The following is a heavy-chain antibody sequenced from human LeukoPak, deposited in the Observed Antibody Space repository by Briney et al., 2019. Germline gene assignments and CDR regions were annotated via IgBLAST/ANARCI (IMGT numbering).Heavy chain of an antibody. J-gene: IGHJ4*02. V-gene: IGHV3-7*04. D-gene: IGHD6-19*01. CDR3: ARTIREQWLTIDY. Sequence: GGSLRLSCAASGFTFSNYWMNWVRQAPGKGLECVVNIKQDGSAKYYVDSVKGRFTISRDNAKNSLYLQMNSLGAEDTAVYYCARTIREQWLTIDYWGQGTLVTFSS. CDR2: IKQDGSAK. CDR1: GFTFSNYW.